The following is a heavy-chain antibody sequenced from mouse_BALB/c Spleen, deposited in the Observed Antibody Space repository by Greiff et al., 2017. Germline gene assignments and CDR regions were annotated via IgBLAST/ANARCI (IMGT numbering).Heavy chain of an antibody. D-gene: IGHD2-4*01. CDR3: TREEDYDLRFAY. CDR1: GFTFSSYT. J-gene: IGHJ3*01. Sequence: EVKLVESGGGLVKPGGSLKLSCAASGFTFSSYTMSWVRQTPEKRLEWVATISSGGSYTYYPDSVKGRFTISRDNAKNTLYLQMSSLKSEDTAMYYCTREEDYDLRFAYWGQGTLVTVSA. V-gene: IGHV5-6-4*01. CDR2: ISSGGSYT.